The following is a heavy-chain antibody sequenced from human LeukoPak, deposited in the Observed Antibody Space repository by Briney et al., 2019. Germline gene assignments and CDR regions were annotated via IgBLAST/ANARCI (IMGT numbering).Heavy chain of an antibody. CDR2: IHYSGST. CDR1: GGSISSYY. J-gene: IGHJ6*03. D-gene: IGHD2/OR15-2a*01. Sequence: SETLSLTCTVSGGSISSYYWSWIRQPPGKGLEWIGYIHYSGSTNYNPSLKSRVTISVDTSKNQFSLKLSSVTAADTAVYYCARGHPKYVYYYYIDVWGKGTTVTVSS. CDR3: ARGHPKYVYYYYIDV. V-gene: IGHV4-59*12.